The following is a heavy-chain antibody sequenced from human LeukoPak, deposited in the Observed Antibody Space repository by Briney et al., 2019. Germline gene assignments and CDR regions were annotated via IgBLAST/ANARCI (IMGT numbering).Heavy chain of an antibody. CDR2: IKQDGSEK. V-gene: IGHV3-7*01. CDR3: ARDEASYYESSGYYSLDV. J-gene: IGHJ4*02. CDR1: GFTFRRYW. Sequence: PGGSLRLSCAASGFTFRRYWMSWVRQAPGKGPEWVANIKQDGSEKNYVDPVNGRFTISRDNAKNSLYLQLNSLRVEDTAVYYCARDEASYYESSGYYSLDVWGQGTLLTVSS. D-gene: IGHD3-22*01.